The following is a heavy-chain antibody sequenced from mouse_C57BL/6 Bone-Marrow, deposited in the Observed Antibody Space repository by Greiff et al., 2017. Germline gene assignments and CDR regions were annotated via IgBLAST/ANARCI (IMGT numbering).Heavy chain of an antibody. V-gene: IGHV1-82*01. Sequence: QVQLKESGPELVKPGASVKISCKASGYAFSSSWMNWVKQRPGKGLEWIGRIYPGDGDTNYNGKFKGKATLTADKSSSTAYMQLSRLTSEDSAVYFCARYDYDGYYYAMDYWGQGTSVTVSS. CDR3: ARYDYDGYYYAMDY. D-gene: IGHD2-4*01. CDR2: IYPGDGDT. CDR1: GYAFSSSW. J-gene: IGHJ4*01.